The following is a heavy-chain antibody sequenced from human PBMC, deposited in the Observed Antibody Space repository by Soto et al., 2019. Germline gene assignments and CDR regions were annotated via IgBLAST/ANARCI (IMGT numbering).Heavy chain of an antibody. CDR1: GGSISSGGYY. CDR3: ARNSYYDSSGYYYGPIDY. D-gene: IGHD3-22*01. J-gene: IGHJ4*02. CDR2: IYYSGST. Sequence: QVQLQESGPGLVKPSQTLSLTCTVSGGSISSGGYYWSWIRQHPGKGLEWIGYIYYSGSTYYNPSLKSRVTISVDTSKNQFSLNLSSVTAADTAVYYCARNSYYDSSGYYYGPIDYWGQGTLVTVSS. V-gene: IGHV4-31*03.